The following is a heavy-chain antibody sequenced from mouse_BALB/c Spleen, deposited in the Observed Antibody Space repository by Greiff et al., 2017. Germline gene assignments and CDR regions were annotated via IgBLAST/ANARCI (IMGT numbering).Heavy chain of an antibody. Sequence: EVMLVESGGGLVQPGGSMKLSCVASGFTFSNYWMNWVRQSPEKGLEWVAEIRLKSNNYATHYAESVKGRFTISRDDSKSSVYLQMNNLRAEDTGIYYWIGYDWYFDVWGAGTTVTVSS. CDR3: IGYDWYFDV. V-gene: IGHV6-6*02. J-gene: IGHJ1*01. D-gene: IGHD2-2*01. CDR1: GFTFSNYW. CDR2: IRLKSNNYAT.